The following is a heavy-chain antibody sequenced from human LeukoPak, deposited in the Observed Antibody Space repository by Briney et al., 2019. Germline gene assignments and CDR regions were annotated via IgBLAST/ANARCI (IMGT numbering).Heavy chain of an antibody. D-gene: IGHD6-25*01. J-gene: IGHJ3*02. CDR3: AKGGARTFHI. CDR1: GFTFSSYW. V-gene: IGHV3-23*01. CDR2: ISVSGGST. Sequence: PGGSLRLSCAASGFTFSSYWMSWVRQAPGKGLEWVSTISVSGGSTYYADSVKGRFTISRDNSKNTLYLQMNSLRAEDTAVYYCAKGGARTFHIWGQGTMVTVSS.